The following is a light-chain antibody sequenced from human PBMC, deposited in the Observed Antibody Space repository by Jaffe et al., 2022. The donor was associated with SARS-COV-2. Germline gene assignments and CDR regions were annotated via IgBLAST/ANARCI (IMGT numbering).Light chain of an antibody. CDR3: SSYTSTSVV. V-gene: IGLV2-14*01. CDR1: SSDVGTYKY. Sequence: QSALTQPASVSGSPGQSITISCTATSSDVGTYKYVSWYQQHPGKAPKLMIYDVGNRPSGVSIRFSGSKSGNTASLTISGLQAEDEADYYCSSYTSTSVVFGGGTKLTVL. CDR2: DVG. J-gene: IGLJ2*01.